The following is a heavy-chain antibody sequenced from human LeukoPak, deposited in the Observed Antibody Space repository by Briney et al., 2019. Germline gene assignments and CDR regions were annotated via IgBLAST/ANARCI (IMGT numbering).Heavy chain of an antibody. CDR3: ARVPDGNWFDP. Sequence: GASVKVSCKASGYRFTNYDIIWVRQATGQGLEWMGWMHPNSGNTGYAQKFQGRVTITMNTSISTAYMEVSSLRSEDTAVYYCARVPDGNWFDPWGQGTLVTVSS. V-gene: IGHV1-8*03. CDR1: GYRFTNYD. CDR2: MHPNSGNT. J-gene: IGHJ5*02.